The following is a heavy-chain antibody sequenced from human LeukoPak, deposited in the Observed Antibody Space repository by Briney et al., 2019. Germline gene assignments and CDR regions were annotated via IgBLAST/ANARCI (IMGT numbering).Heavy chain of an antibody. V-gene: IGHV3-7*01. D-gene: IGHD2-2*01. CDR3: ARVVPCSSSSCYPLHYYMDV. CDR1: GFTFSNNW. Sequence: PGGSLRLSCAASGFTFSNNWMTWVRQAPGKGLEWVANIKEDGSETYYVDSVRGRFIVSRDNAKNSLYLQMSRLRAADTAIYYCARVVPCSSSSCYPLHYYMDVWGKGTTVTVSS. CDR2: IKEDGSET. J-gene: IGHJ6*03.